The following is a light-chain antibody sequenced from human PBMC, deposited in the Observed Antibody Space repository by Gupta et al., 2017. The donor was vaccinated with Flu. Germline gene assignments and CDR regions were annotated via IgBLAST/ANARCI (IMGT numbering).Light chain of an antibody. CDR3: QQSYNSPRT. CDR2: AAS. V-gene: IGKV1-39*01. Sequence: PPSLSAYVGDRVTVTCRASRVIGIFLNWYQQKQGKAPQLLIYAASTLQKGVPSRFSGSGSGTEFSLTISSLQPEDFADYFCQQSYNSPRTFGQGTRVEVK. CDR1: RVIGIF. J-gene: IGKJ1*01.